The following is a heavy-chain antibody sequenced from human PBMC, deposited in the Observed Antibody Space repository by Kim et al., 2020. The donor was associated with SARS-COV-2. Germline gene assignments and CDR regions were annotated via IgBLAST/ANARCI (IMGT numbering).Heavy chain of an antibody. V-gene: IGHV3-30*18. CDR3: AKDVGDY. J-gene: IGHJ4*02. CDR1: GFTFSSYG. CDR2: ISYDGSNK. Sequence: GGSLRLSCAASGFTFSSYGMHWVRQAPGKGLEWVAVISYDGSNKYYADSVKGRFTISRDNSKNTLYLQMNSLRAEDTAVYYCAKDVGDYWGQGTLVTVSS. D-gene: IGHD3-10*01.